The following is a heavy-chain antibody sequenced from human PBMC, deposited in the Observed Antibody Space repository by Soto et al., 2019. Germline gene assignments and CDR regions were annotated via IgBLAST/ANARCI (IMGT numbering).Heavy chain of an antibody. Sequence: GGSLRLSCAASGFTFSSYGMHWVRQAPGKGLEWVAVISYDGSNKYYADSVKGRFTISRDNSKNTLYLQMNSLRAEDTAVYYCAKDVLRFLEWLPKPYYYGMDVWGQGATVTVSS. J-gene: IGHJ6*02. CDR1: GFTFSSYG. CDR2: ISYDGSNK. V-gene: IGHV3-30*18. D-gene: IGHD3-3*01. CDR3: AKDVLRFLEWLPKPYYYGMDV.